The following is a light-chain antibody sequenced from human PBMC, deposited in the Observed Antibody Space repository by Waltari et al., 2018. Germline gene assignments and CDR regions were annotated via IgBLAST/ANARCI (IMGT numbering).Light chain of an antibody. Sequence: DIQMTQSPSTLSASVGDRVTITYRASQSISSWLAWYQQKPGKAPKLLIYKASSLESGVPSRFSGSGSGTEFTLTISSLQPDDFATYYCQQYNSRTFGQGTKVEIK. CDR1: QSISSW. CDR3: QQYNSRT. CDR2: KAS. J-gene: IGKJ1*01. V-gene: IGKV1-5*03.